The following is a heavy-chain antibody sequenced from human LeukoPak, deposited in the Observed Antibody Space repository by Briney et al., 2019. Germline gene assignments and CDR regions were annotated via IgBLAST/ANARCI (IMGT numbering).Heavy chain of an antibody. CDR1: GFTFSSYA. J-gene: IGHJ3*02. D-gene: IGHD2/OR15-2a*01. V-gene: IGHV3-23*01. Sequence: GGSLRLSCAASGFTFSSYAMSWVRQAPGEGLEWVSAISGSGGSTYYADSVKGRFTISRDNSKNTLYLQMNSLRAEDTAVYYCAKDLGFSNAFDIWGQGTMVTVSS. CDR2: ISGSGGST. CDR3: AKDLGFSNAFDI.